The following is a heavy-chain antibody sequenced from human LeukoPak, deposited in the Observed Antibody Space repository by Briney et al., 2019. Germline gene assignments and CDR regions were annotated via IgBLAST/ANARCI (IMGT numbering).Heavy chain of an antibody. CDR2: INSDGSST. V-gene: IGHV3-74*01. D-gene: IGHD3-22*01. J-gene: IGHJ4*02. CDR3: ARVAAWDSSGYLFEY. CDR1: GFTFSGYW. Sequence: PGGSLRLSCAASGFTFSGYWMHWVRLAPGKGLGWVSRINSDGSSTSYADSVKGRFTISRENAKNTLYLQMNSLRAEDTAVYYCARVAAWDSSGYLFEYWGQGTLVTVSS.